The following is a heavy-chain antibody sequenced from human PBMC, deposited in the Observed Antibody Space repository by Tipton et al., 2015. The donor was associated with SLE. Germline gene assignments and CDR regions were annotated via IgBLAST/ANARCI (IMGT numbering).Heavy chain of an antibody. J-gene: IGHJ4*02. CDR2: VYHSGTT. Sequence: TLSLTCTVSGYSISSGYYWGWIRQPPGKGLEWIGSVYHSGTTYYKPSLKSRLIISVDTSKNQFSLKLSSVTAADTAVYYCARGRDNSGWYPYYFDSWGQGTLVTGSS. CDR1: GYSISSGYY. CDR3: ARGRDNSGWYPYYFDS. D-gene: IGHD6-19*01. V-gene: IGHV4-38-2*02.